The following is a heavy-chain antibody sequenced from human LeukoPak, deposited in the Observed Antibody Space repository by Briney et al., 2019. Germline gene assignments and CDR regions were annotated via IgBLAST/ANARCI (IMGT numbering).Heavy chain of an antibody. Sequence: GGSLRLSCAASGFTFSSYSMNWVRQAPGKGLEWVSSISSSSSYIYYADSVKGRFTISRDNAKNPLYLQMNSLRAEDTAVYYCARQLRIGHYYGMDVWGQGTTVTVSS. J-gene: IGHJ6*02. CDR3: ARQLRIGHYYGMDV. CDR1: GFTFSSYS. D-gene: IGHD3-10*01. V-gene: IGHV3-21*01. CDR2: ISSSSSYI.